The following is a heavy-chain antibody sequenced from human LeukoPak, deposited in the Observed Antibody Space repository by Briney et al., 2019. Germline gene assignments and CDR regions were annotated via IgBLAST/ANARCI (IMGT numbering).Heavy chain of an antibody. Sequence: GGSLRLSCAASGFTFSSYSMHWVRQAPGKGLVWVSRISSDGSNTNYADSVNGRFTISRDSAKNTLYLQMNSLRAEDTALYYCARQNRDFDYWGQGTLVTVSS. J-gene: IGHJ4*02. CDR1: GFTFSSYS. CDR2: ISSDGSNT. D-gene: IGHD1-14*01. V-gene: IGHV3-74*01. CDR3: ARQNRDFDY.